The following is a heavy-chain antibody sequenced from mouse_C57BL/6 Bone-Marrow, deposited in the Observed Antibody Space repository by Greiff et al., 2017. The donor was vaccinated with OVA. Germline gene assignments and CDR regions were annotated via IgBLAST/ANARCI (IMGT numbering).Heavy chain of an antibody. J-gene: IGHJ2*01. CDR3: AREWDYGSSTSFDY. V-gene: IGHV1-66*01. CDR2: IYPGSGNT. D-gene: IGHD1-1*01. Sequence: QVQLQQSGPELVKPGASVKISCKASGYSFTSYYIHWVKQRPGQGLEWIGWIYPGSGNTKYNEKFKGKATLTADTSSSTAYMQLSSLTSEDSAVYDGAREWDYGSSTSFDYWGQGTTLTVSS. CDR1: GYSFTSYY.